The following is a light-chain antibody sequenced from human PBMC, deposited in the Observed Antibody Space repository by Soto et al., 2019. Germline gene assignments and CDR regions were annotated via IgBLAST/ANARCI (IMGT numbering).Light chain of an antibody. J-gene: IGKJ1*01. CDR1: QSVRSTY. CDR2: GAS. Sequence: EIVLTQSPGTVSLSPGERATLSCRASQSVRSTYLAWYQQKPGQPPRLLIYGASSRATGIPDRFSGSGSGTDFTFTISRLEPEDFAVYYCQQYGGSPWTFGQGTKVEVK. V-gene: IGKV3-20*01. CDR3: QQYGGSPWT.